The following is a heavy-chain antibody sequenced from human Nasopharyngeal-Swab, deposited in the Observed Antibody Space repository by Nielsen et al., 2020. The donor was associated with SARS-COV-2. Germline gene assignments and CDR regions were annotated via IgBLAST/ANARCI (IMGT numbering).Heavy chain of an antibody. Sequence: GESLKISCAASGFTFSDYYMSWIRQAPGKGLEWVSYISSSGSTIYYADSVKGRFTISRDNAKNSLYLQMNSLRAEDTAVYYCARVGQGGYCSSTSCYAFDIWGQGTMVTVSS. D-gene: IGHD2-2*01. CDR2: ISSSGSTI. J-gene: IGHJ3*02. CDR3: ARVGQGGYCSSTSCYAFDI. V-gene: IGHV3-11*04. CDR1: GFTFSDYY.